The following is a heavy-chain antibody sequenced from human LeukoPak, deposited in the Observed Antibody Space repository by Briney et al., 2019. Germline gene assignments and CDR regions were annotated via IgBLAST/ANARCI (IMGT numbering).Heavy chain of an antibody. CDR2: IYPGDSDT. D-gene: IGHD3-10*01. Sequence: GESLKISCKGSGYSFIYYWIGWVRQMPGKGLEWMGIIYPGDSDTRYSPSFQGQVTISADKSISTAYLQWSSLKASDTAMYYCARKLTGFDGSGSSINWFDPWGQGTLVTVSS. CDR3: ARKLTGFDGSGSSINWFDP. J-gene: IGHJ5*02. CDR1: GYSFIYYW. V-gene: IGHV5-51*01.